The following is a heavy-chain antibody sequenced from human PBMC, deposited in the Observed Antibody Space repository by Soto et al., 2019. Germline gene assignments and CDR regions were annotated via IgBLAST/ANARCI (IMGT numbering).Heavy chain of an antibody. CDR3: ARSPIMITFGGVIPDAFDI. Sequence: LSLTCTVSGGSISSYYWSWIRQPPGKGLEWIGYIYYSGSTNYNPSLKSRVTISVDTSKNQFSLKLSSVTAADTAVYYCARSPIMITFGGVIPDAFDIWGQGTIVTVSS. D-gene: IGHD3-16*02. V-gene: IGHV4-59*01. CDR1: GGSISSYY. J-gene: IGHJ3*02. CDR2: IYYSGST.